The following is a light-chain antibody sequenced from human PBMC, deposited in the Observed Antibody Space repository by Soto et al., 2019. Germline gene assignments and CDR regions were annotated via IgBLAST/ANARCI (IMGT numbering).Light chain of an antibody. CDR2: EVS. V-gene: IGLV2-14*01. Sequence: QSALTQPASVSGSPGQSITISCTGTSSDVGGYNYVSWYQQHPGKAPKLMIYEVSTRPSGVSNRFSGSKSGNTASLNISGLQAEDEADYYCSSYTTISTLEVFGGGTKLTVL. CDR1: SSDVGGYNY. CDR3: SSYTTISTLEV. J-gene: IGLJ3*02.